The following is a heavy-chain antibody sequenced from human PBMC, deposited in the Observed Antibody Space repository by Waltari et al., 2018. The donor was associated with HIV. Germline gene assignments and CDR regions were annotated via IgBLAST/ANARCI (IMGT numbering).Heavy chain of an antibody. D-gene: IGHD6-19*01. Sequence: EVQLVESGGGLIQRGGSLRLSCAASGFTFRSYAMSWVRQAPGKGLEWVSGISASGGSTYYADSVKGRFTISRDNSKNTLYLQMNSLRAEDTAVYYCAKEVIYSSGWYGDDYWGQGTLVTVSS. CDR3: AKEVIYSSGWYGDDY. CDR1: GFTFRSYA. V-gene: IGHV3-23*04. CDR2: ISASGGST. J-gene: IGHJ4*02.